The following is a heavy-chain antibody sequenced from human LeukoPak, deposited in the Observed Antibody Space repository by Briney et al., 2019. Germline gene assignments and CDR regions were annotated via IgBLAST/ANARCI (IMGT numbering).Heavy chain of an antibody. J-gene: IGHJ4*02. CDR2: INHSGST. CDR1: GGSFSGYY. D-gene: IGHD6-13*01. V-gene: IGHV4-34*01. Sequence: PSETLSLTCAVYGGSFSGYYWSWIRQPPGKGLEWIGEINHSGSTNYNPSLKSRVTISVDTSKNQFSLKLSSVTAADTAVYYCARRPGIAAAGTRGAFDYWGQGTLVTVSS. CDR3: ARRPGIAAAGTRGAFDY.